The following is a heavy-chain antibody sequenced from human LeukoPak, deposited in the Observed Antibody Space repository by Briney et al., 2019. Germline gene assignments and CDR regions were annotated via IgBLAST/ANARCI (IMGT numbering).Heavy chain of an antibody. CDR2: INHSGST. J-gene: IGHJ4*02. CDR1: GGSFSGYY. Sequence: SETLSLTCAVYGGSFSGYYWSWIRQPPGKGLEWIGEINHSGSTNYNPSLKSRVTISVDTSKNQFSLKLSSVTAADTAVYYCARANRVSLYYFDYWGQGTLVTVSS. CDR3: ARANRVSLYYFDY. V-gene: IGHV4-34*01. D-gene: IGHD5/OR15-5a*01.